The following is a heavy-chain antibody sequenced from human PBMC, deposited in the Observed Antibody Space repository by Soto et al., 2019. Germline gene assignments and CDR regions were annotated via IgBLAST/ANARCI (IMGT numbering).Heavy chain of an antibody. D-gene: IGHD5-18*01. J-gene: IGHJ4*02. CDR1: GFTFSNAW. CDR2: IKSKTDGGTT. V-gene: IGHV3-15*01. Sequence: EVQLVESGGGLVKPGGSLRLSCAASGFTFSNAWMSWVRQAPGKGLEWVGRIKSKTDGGTTDYAAPVKGRFTISRDNSKNTLYLQMNSLRAEDTAVYYCARDVGYSYDTWGQGTLVTVSS. CDR3: ARDVGYSYDT.